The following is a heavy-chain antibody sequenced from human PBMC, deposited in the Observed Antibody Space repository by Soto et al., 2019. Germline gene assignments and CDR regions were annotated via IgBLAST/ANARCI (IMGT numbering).Heavy chain of an antibody. V-gene: IGHV4-30-4*01. D-gene: IGHD3-16*01. CDR1: GGSTSSDNY. CDR2: IYYSGNN. Sequence: SETLSLTCTVSGGSTSSDNYWSWIRQPPGKGLEWIGHIYYSGNNDYNPSLKSRLAISIDTSKNQFSLKLSSVTAADTAVYFCARQGGESSDGLYYFDSWGPGSMVTV. J-gene: IGHJ4*02. CDR3: ARQGGESSDGLYYFDS.